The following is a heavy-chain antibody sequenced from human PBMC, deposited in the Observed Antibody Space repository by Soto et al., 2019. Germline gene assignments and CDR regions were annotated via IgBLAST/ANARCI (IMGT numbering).Heavy chain of an antibody. D-gene: IGHD3-3*01. Sequence: ASVKVSCKASGYTFTGYYMHWVRQAPGQGLEWMGWINPNSGGTNYAQKFQGWVTMTRGTSISTAYMELSRLRSDDTAVYYCARDRVTYYDFWSGYLKDAFDIWGQGTMVTVSS. J-gene: IGHJ3*02. CDR3: ARDRVTYYDFWSGYLKDAFDI. V-gene: IGHV1-2*04. CDR1: GYTFTGYY. CDR2: INPNSGGT.